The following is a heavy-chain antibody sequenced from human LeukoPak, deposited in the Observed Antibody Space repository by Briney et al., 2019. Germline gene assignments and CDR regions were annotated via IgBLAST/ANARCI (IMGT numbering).Heavy chain of an antibody. CDR2: IRSKTDGATT. CDR1: GFTFSGAW. V-gene: IGHV3-15*01. Sequence: GGSLRLSCEASGFTFSGAWMNWVRQAPGKGLEWVGRIRSKTDGATTDYAAPVKGRFIISRDDSRNTLYLQMNSLKTEDTALYYCSTWADLYDYWGQGTLVTVSS. CDR3: STWADLYDY. J-gene: IGHJ4*02.